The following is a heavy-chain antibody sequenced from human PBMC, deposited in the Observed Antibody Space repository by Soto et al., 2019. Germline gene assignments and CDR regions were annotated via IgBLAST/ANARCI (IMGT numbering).Heavy chain of an antibody. CDR2: ISDSGTT. J-gene: IGHJ4*02. V-gene: IGHV4-61*08. CDR3: AREAPQGTSGWYYFDS. D-gene: IGHD6-19*01. Sequence: PSETLSLTCTVSGGSVSSSDFYWSWIRQPPGRGQEWIGYISDSGTTNYNPSLKSRVTISVDTSKTQFSLKLTSVTAADTAVYYCAREAPQGTSGWYYFDSWGQGALVTVSS. CDR1: GGSVSSSDFY.